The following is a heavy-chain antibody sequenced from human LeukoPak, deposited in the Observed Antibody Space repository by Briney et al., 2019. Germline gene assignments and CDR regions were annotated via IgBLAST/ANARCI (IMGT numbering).Heavy chain of an antibody. J-gene: IGHJ4*02. Sequence: VASVKVSCKASGYTFTSYAMHWVRQAPGQRLEWMGWINAGNGNTKYSQKFQGRVTITRDTSASTAYMELSSLRSEDTAVYYCARPHREAVAGDLDYWGQGTLVTVSS. CDR2: INAGNGNT. D-gene: IGHD6-19*01. V-gene: IGHV1-3*01. CDR1: GYTFTSYA. CDR3: ARPHREAVAGDLDY.